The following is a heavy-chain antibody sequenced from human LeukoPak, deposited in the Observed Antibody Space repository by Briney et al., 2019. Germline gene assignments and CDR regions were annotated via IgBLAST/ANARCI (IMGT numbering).Heavy chain of an antibody. D-gene: IGHD5-18*01. CDR2: ILNDGGST. CDR1: GFTFNRYW. J-gene: IGHJ4*02. Sequence: GGSLRLSCAASGFTFNRYWMHWVRQAPGGGPVWVAHILNDGGSTSYADSVKGRFTISRDNAKNTLSLQMNSLRAEDTAVYYCVRHNYGYDYWGQGTPVTVSS. CDR3: VRHNYGYDY. V-gene: IGHV3-74*01.